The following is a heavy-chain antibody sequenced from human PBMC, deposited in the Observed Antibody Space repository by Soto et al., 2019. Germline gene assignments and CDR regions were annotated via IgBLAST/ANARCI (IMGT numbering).Heavy chain of an antibody. J-gene: IGHJ6*03. CDR1: GGSISSYY. CDR2: IYYSGST. CDR3: ARVNYDFWSGYHSRYYYMDV. Sequence: QVQLQESGPGLVKPSETLSLTCTVSGGSISSYYWSWIRQPPGKGLEWIGYIYYSGSTNYNPSLKSRATISVDTSKNQFSLKLSSVTAADTAVYYCARVNYDFWSGYHSRYYYMDVWGKGTTVTVSS. V-gene: IGHV4-59*01. D-gene: IGHD3-3*01.